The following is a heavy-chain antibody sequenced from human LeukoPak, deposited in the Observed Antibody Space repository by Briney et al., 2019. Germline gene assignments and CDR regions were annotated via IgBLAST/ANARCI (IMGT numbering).Heavy chain of an antibody. J-gene: IGHJ4*02. CDR3: ATDSYGYRGRLTY. V-gene: IGHV1-2*02. Sequence: ASVKVSCKASGYTFTGDYMHWVRQAPGQGLEWMGWINPNSGGTNYAQKFQGRVTMTRDTSISTAYMELSRLRSDDTAVYYCATDSYGYRGRLTYWGQGTLVTVSS. D-gene: IGHD5-18*01. CDR1: GYTFTGDY. CDR2: INPNSGGT.